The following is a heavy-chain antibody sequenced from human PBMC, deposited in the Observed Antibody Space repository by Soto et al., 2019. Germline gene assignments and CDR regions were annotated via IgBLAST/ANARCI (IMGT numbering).Heavy chain of an antibody. CDR3: ARPNGTTPAVWHFDL. Sequence: QVQLQESGPGLVKPSETLSLTCTVSGDYISSHYWSWIRQPPGKGLEWIGYVYHSGKTDSNPSLKRRVTMSMDTANNQISLRLTPVTAADTAVYYCARPNGTTPAVWHFDLWGRGTLVTVSS. J-gene: IGHJ2*01. CDR1: GDYISSHY. CDR2: VYHSGKT. D-gene: IGHD2-2*01. V-gene: IGHV4-59*08.